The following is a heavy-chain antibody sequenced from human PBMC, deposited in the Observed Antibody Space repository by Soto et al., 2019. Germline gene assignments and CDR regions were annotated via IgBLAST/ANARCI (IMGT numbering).Heavy chain of an antibody. CDR3: ARVRATDYEIDY. V-gene: IGHV3-7*03. D-gene: IGHD4-17*01. J-gene: IGHJ4*02. CDR1: GFMFGSYW. CDR2: IKRDGSEK. Sequence: PGGSLRLSCVASGFMFGSYWMTWFRHAPGKGLEWVANIKRDGSEKYYVDSVKGRFTISRDNADNSLFLHMSSLRADDTAVYYCARVRATDYEIDYWGQGALVTVSS.